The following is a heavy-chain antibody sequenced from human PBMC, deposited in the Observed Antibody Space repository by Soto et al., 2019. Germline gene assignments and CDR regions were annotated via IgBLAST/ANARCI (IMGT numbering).Heavy chain of an antibody. Sequence: PSQTLSLTCAISGDSVSSNSAAWNWSRQSPSRGLEWLGRTYYRSKWYNDYAVSVKSRITINPDTSKNQFSLQLNSVTPEDTAVYYCASGSSGWYVDYYYGMDVWGQGTTVTVSS. CDR1: GDSVSSNSAA. J-gene: IGHJ6*02. V-gene: IGHV6-1*01. CDR2: TYYRSKWYN. D-gene: IGHD6-19*01. CDR3: ASGSSGWYVDYYYGMDV.